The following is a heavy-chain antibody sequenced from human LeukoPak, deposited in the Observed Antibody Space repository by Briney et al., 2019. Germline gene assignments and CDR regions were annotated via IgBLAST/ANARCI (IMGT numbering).Heavy chain of an antibody. CDR3: ARTGIAAAATDDAFDI. CDR1: GGSISSGSYY. D-gene: IGHD6-13*01. V-gene: IGHV4-61*02. J-gene: IGHJ3*02. CDR2: IYTSGST. Sequence: SEILSLTCTVSGGSISSGSYYWSWIRQPAGKGLEWIGRIYTSGSTNYNPSLKGRVTISVDTSKNQFSLKLSSGTAADTAVYYCARTGIAAAATDDAFDIWGQGTMVTVSS.